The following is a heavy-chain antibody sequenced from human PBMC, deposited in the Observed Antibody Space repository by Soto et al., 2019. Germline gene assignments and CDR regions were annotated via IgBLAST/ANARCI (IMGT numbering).Heavy chain of an antibody. Sequence: PSETLSLTCAVSGGSISSGGYSWSWIRQPPGKGLEWIGYIYHSGSTYYNPSLKSRVTISVDRSKNQFSLKLGSVTAADTAVYYCARARGNYYGSGSLNWFDPWSQGTLVTVSS. CDR2: IYHSGST. CDR3: ARARGNYYGSGSLNWFDP. J-gene: IGHJ5*02. CDR1: GGSISSGGYS. D-gene: IGHD3-10*01. V-gene: IGHV4-30-2*01.